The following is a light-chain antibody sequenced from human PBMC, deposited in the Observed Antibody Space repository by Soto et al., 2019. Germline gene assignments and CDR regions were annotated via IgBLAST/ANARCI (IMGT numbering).Light chain of an antibody. Sequence: EIVLTQSPGTLSLSPGERASLSCRASQSVNGFLDWFQHKPGQAPRLVLKRIFIRAIGVPARFSGSGSETEFTLTINGLQSEDSGVYYCLQHYAWPWTFGQGTKVDIK. CDR3: LQHYAWPWT. CDR2: RIF. J-gene: IGKJ1*01. CDR1: QSVNGF. V-gene: IGKV3-15*01.